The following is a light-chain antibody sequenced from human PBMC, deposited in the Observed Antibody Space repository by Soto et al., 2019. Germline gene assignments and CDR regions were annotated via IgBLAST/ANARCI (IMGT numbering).Light chain of an antibody. CDR3: AAWDDSLTGPV. V-gene: IGLV1-44*01. J-gene: IGLJ1*01. Sequence: QSVLSHPPSASGTPGQTVIISCSGSRSDIGSNFVNWYQHLPGTAPKLLIYNSNQRPSGVPDRFSGSKSGTSASLAISGLQSEDEADYYCAAWDDSLTGPVFGTGTKLTVL. CDR1: RSDIGSNF. CDR2: NSN.